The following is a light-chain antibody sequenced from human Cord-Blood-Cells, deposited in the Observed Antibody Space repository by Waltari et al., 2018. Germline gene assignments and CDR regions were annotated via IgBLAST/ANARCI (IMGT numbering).Light chain of an antibody. J-gene: IGKJ4*01. Sequence: DIQMTQSPSTLSASVGDRVTITCRASQGISSWLAWYQQKPGKATKLLIYKASSLESGVPSRFSCSGSGTEFTFTISSLQPDDFATYYCQQYNSYSLTFGGGTKVEIK. V-gene: IGKV1-5*03. CDR3: QQYNSYSLT. CDR1: QGISSW. CDR2: KAS.